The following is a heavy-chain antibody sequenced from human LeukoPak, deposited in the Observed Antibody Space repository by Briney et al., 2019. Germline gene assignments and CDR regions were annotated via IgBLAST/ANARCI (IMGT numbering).Heavy chain of an antibody. J-gene: IGHJ4*02. V-gene: IGHV3-23*01. CDR2: ISGSGGST. CDR3: ARDSVGGRWPDY. D-gene: IGHD5-24*01. Sequence: GGSLRLSCAASGFTFSSYAMSWVRQAPGKGLEWVSVISGSGGSTYYADSVKGRFTISRDNSKNTPYLQMNSLRAEDTAVYYCARDSVGGRWPDYWGQGTLVTVSS. CDR1: GFTFSSYA.